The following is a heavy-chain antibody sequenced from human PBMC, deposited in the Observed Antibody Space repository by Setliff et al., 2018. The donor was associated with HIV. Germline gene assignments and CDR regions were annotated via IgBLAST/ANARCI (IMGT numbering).Heavy chain of an antibody. J-gene: IGHJ6*02. V-gene: IGHV4-61*02. CDR1: GDSISGGSSY. Sequence: PSETLSLTCTVSGDSISGGSSYWSWIRQPAGKGLEWIGRIYTSGSTNYNPSLKSRVTISVDTSKNQFSLKLSSVTAADTAVYYCARSSIAARAPQRLRYYYGMDVWGQGTTVTVSS. CDR3: ARSSIAARAPQRLRYYYGMDV. D-gene: IGHD6-6*01. CDR2: IYTSGST.